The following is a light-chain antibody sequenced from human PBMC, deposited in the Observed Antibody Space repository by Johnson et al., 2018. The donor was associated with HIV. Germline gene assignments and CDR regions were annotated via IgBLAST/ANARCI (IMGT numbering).Light chain of an antibody. J-gene: IGLJ1*01. CDR2: DNN. CDR3: GTWDNSLNTGGG. CDR1: SSNIGNNY. V-gene: IGLV1-51*01. Sequence: QSVLTQPPSVSAAPGQKVTISCSGSSSNIGNNYVSWYQQVPGTAPKLLIYDNNKRPSGIPDRFSGSKSGTSATLGITGLQTGDEADYYCGTWDNSLNTGGGFGAGTKVTVL.